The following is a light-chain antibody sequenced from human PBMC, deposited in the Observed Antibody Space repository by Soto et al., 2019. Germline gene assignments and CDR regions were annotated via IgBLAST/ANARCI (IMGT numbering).Light chain of an antibody. CDR1: QSVSSSY. J-gene: IGKJ1*01. V-gene: IGKV3-20*01. CDR3: QQYGSSPRT. Sequence: EIMLTQSPGTLSLSPGERASLSCRASQSVSSSYLAWYQQKPGRTPRLLIYGASSRATDIPDRFSGSGSGTEFTLTISRLEPEDFAVYYCQQYGSSPRTFGQGTKVDIK. CDR2: GAS.